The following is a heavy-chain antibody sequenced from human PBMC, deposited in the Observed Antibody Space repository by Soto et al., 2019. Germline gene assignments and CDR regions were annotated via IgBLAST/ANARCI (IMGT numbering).Heavy chain of an antibody. J-gene: IGHJ5*02. V-gene: IGHV4-31*03. Sequence: SETLSLTCTVSGGTISSGGYYWSWIRQLPGKGLEWIGFIFFTGSTSYNPSLESRITMSIDTSKNQFSLKLSSVTAADTAVFYCARLGAFYQSLDPWGPGTLVTVS. CDR3: ARLGAFYQSLDP. CDR1: GGTISSGGYY. CDR2: IFFTGST. D-gene: IGHD3-3*02.